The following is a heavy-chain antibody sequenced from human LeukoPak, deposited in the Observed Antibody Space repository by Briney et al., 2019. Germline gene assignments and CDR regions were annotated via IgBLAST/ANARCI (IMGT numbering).Heavy chain of an antibody. CDR3: ARDTPYYDILTGPFDI. D-gene: IGHD3-9*01. V-gene: IGHV4-31*03. J-gene: IGHJ3*02. CDR2: IYYSGST. CDR1: GGSISSGGYY. Sequence: SQTLSLTCTVSGGSISSGGYYWSGIRQHPGKGLEWIGYIYYSGSTYYNPSLKSRVTISVDTSKNQFSLKLSSVTAADTAVYYCARDTPYYDILTGPFDIWGQGTMVTVSS.